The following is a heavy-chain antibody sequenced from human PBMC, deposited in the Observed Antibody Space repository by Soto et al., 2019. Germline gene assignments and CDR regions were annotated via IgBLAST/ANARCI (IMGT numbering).Heavy chain of an antibody. V-gene: IGHV3-30-3*01. CDR3: ARIPSYDFWSGRQGGSIDY. D-gene: IGHD3-3*01. CDR1: GFAFSSYA. Sequence: QVQLVESGGGVVQPGRSLRLSCAASGFAFSSYAMHWVRQAPGKGLEWVAVISYDGSNKYYADSVKGRFTISRDNSKNTLYLQMNSLRAEDTAVYYCARIPSYDFWSGRQGGSIDYWGQGTLVTVSS. CDR2: ISYDGSNK. J-gene: IGHJ4*02.